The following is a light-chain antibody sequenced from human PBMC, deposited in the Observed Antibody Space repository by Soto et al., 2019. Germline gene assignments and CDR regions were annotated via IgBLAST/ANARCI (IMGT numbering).Light chain of an antibody. CDR3: CSYAGSYTYV. CDR2: DVN. Sequence: QSVLTQPRSVSGSPGQSVAISCTGTSSTVGEYNYVSWYQQHPGKAPKVIIYDVNKRPSGVPDRFSGSKSGNTASLTISGLQAEDEADYYCCSYAGSYTYVFGTGTKLTVL. V-gene: IGLV2-11*01. CDR1: SSTVGEYNY. J-gene: IGLJ1*01.